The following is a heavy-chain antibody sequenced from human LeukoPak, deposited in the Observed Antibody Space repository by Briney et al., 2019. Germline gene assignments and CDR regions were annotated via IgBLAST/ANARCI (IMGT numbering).Heavy chain of an antibody. V-gene: IGHV1-24*01. J-gene: IGHJ4*02. Sequence: GASVKVSCKVSGYTLTELSMHWVRQAPGKGLEWMGGFDPEDVETIYAQKFQGRVTMTEDTSTDTAYMELSSLRSEDTAVYYCATVAHGGNSGGFDYWGQGTLVTVSS. CDR3: ATVAHGGNSGGFDY. CDR2: FDPEDVET. D-gene: IGHD4-23*01. CDR1: GYTLTELS.